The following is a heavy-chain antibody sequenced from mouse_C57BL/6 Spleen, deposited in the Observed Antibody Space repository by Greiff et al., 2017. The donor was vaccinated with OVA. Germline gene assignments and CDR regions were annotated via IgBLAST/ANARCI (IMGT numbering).Heavy chain of an antibody. Sequence: VQLQQSGPELVKPGASVKIPCKASGYTFTDYNMDWVKQSHGKSLEWIGDINPNNGGTIYNQKFKGKATLTVDKSSSTAYMELRSLTSEGTAVYYCARREAYYGSSWYFDVWGTGTTVTVSS. CDR1: GYTFTDYN. CDR2: INPNNGGT. D-gene: IGHD1-1*01. CDR3: ARREAYYGSSWYFDV. J-gene: IGHJ1*03. V-gene: IGHV1-18*01.